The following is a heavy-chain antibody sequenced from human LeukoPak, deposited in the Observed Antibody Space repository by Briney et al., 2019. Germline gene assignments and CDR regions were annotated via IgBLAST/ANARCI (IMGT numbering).Heavy chain of an antibody. D-gene: IGHD3-3*01. CDR3: ARGYYDFWSGYYTLGAFDI. CDR2: IYHSGST. V-gene: IGHV4-4*02. Sequence: SETLSLTCAVSGGSISSSNWWSWVRQPPGKGLEWIGEIYHSGSTNYNPSLKSRVTISVDKSKSQFSLKLSSVTAADTAVYYCARGYYDFWSGYYTLGAFDIWGQGTMVTVSS. J-gene: IGHJ3*02. CDR1: GGSISSSNW.